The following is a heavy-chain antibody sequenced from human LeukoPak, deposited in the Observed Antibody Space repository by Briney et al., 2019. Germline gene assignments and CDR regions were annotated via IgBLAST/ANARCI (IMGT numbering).Heavy chain of an antibody. D-gene: IGHD2-2*01. Sequence: PSETLSLTCTVSGGSISSYYWSWIRQPAGKGLEWIGRIYTSGSTNYNPSLKSRVTMSIDTSKNQFSLKLSSVTAADTAVYYCARRRYCSSTSCSPGAFDIWGQGTMVTVSS. CDR1: GGSISSYY. V-gene: IGHV4-4*07. CDR2: IYTSGST. J-gene: IGHJ3*02. CDR3: ARRRYCSSTSCSPGAFDI.